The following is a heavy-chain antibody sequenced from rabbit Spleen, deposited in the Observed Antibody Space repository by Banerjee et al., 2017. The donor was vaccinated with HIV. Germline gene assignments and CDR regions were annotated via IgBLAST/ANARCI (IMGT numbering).Heavy chain of an antibody. V-gene: IGHV1S45*01. CDR1: GFDFSSYYM. D-gene: IGHD5-1*01. J-gene: IGHJ4*01. CDR2: IDPFFGTT. Sequence: EQLKESGGGLVQPGGSLKLSCKGSGFDFSSYYMSWVRQAPGKGLEWIGYIDPFFGTTYYASWVNGRFIMSRPSSTTVTLQMTSLTVADTATYFCARDLVAAIGWNFNLWGPGTLVTVS. CDR3: ARDLVAAIGWNFNL.